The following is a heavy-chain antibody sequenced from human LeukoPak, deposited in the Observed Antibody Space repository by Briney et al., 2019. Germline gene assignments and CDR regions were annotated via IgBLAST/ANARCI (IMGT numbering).Heavy chain of an antibody. Sequence: GGSLRLSCAAPGFTFSSYGMHWVRQAPGKGLEWVAFIRYDGSNKYYADSVKGRFTISRDNSKNTLYLQMNSLRAEDTAVYYCAKDTGSSGTHYWGQGTLVTVSS. CDR2: IRYDGSNK. V-gene: IGHV3-30*02. CDR1: GFTFSSYG. J-gene: IGHJ4*02. D-gene: IGHD3-22*01. CDR3: AKDTGSSGTHY.